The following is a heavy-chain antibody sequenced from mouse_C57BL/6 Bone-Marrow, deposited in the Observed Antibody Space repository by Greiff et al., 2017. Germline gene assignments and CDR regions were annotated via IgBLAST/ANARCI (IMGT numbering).Heavy chain of an antibody. D-gene: IGHD2-4*01. J-gene: IGHJ3*01. V-gene: IGHV1-18*01. CDR2: INPNNGGT. Sequence: VQLQQSGPELVKPGASVKIPCKASGYTFTDYNMDWVKQSHGKSLEWIGDINPNNGGTIYNQKFKGKATLTVDKSSSTAYMELRSLTSEDTAVYYCASRYDYVSWFAYWGQGTLVTVSA. CDR3: ASRYDYVSWFAY. CDR1: GYTFTDYN.